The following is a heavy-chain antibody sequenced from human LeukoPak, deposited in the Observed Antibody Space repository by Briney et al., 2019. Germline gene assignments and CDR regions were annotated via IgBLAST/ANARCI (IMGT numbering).Heavy chain of an antibody. V-gene: IGHV3-48*01. J-gene: IGHJ6*03. CDR1: GFTFSSYA. Sequence: AGGSLRLSCAASGFTFSSYAMSWVRQAPGKGLEWASYISSGSSTIYYADSVKGRFTISRDNAKNSLYLQMNSLRAEDTAVYYCARVTVTTDYYYYMDVWGKGTTVTVSS. CDR2: ISSGSSTI. D-gene: IGHD4-11*01. CDR3: ARVTVTTDYYYYMDV.